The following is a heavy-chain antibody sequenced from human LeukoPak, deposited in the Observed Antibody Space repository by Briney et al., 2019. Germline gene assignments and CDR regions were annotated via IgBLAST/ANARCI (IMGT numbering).Heavy chain of an antibody. CDR2: ISGSGGST. Sequence: GGSLRLSCAASGFTFSSYAMSWVRQAPGKGLEWVSAISGSGGSTYYADSVKGRFTISRDNSKNTLYLQMNSLRAEDPAVCCCAKHPIVVVPAANCWGQGTLVTVSS. CDR1: GFTFSSYA. D-gene: IGHD2-2*01. V-gene: IGHV3-23*01. J-gene: IGHJ4*02. CDR3: AKHPIVVVPAANC.